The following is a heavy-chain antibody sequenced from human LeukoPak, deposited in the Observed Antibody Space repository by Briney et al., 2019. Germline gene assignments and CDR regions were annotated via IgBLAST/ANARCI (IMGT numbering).Heavy chain of an antibody. CDR1: GYSISSGYY. CDR3: ARPVTGTQYFDY. CDR2: IYHSGST. D-gene: IGHD1-20*01. V-gene: IGHV4-38-2*02. Sequence: PSETLSLTCTVSGYSISSGYYWGWIRQPPGKGLEWIGSIYHSGSTYCNPSLKSRVTISVDTSKNQFSLKLSSVTAADTAVYYCARPVTGTQYFDYWGQGTLVTVSS. J-gene: IGHJ4*02.